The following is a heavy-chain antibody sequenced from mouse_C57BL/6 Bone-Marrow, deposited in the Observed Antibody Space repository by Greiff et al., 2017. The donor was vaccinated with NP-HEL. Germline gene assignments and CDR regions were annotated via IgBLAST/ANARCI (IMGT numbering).Heavy chain of an antibody. CDR1: GYTFTSYW. V-gene: IGHV1-50*01. CDR2: IDPSDSYT. J-gene: IGHJ2*01. D-gene: IGHD2-2*01. Sequence: QVHVKQPGAELVKPGASVKLSCKASGYTFTSYWMQWVKQRPGQGLEWIGEIDPSDSYTNYNQKFKGKATLTVDTSSSTAYMQLSSLTSDDSAVYYCARGLDYWGQGTTLTVSS. CDR3: ARGLDY.